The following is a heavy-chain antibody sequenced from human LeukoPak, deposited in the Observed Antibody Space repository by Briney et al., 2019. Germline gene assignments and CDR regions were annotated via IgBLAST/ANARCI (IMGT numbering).Heavy chain of an antibody. Sequence: GASVKVSCKASGYTFTGYYMHWVRQAPGQGLEWMGWINPNSGGTNYAQKFQGRVTMTRGTSISTAYMELSRLRSDDTAVYYCAKSGYYDILTGYYIVWFDPWGQGTLVTVSS. CDR2: INPNSGGT. V-gene: IGHV1-2*02. D-gene: IGHD3-9*01. CDR3: AKSGYYDILTGYYIVWFDP. CDR1: GYTFTGYY. J-gene: IGHJ5*02.